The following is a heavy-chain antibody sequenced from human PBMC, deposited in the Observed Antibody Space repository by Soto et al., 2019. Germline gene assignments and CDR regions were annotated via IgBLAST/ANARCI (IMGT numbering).Heavy chain of an antibody. Sequence: PSETLSLTCTVSGGSISSGGFYWSWIRQHPGKGLECIGYIYDSGSTYYNPSLKGRVSISVDTSRNQFSLKLTSVTAADTAVYYGARDRGYGGYASSFDYGGRGPLVTVSS. J-gene: IGHJ4*02. D-gene: IGHD1-26*01. CDR1: GGSISSGGFY. CDR3: ARDRGYGGYASSFDY. CDR2: IYDSGST. V-gene: IGHV4-31*03.